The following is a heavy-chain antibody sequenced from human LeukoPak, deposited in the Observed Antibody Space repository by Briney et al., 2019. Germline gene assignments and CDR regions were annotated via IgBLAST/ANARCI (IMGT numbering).Heavy chain of an antibody. CDR3: AKDRTVGASYWYFDL. V-gene: IGHV3-23*01. D-gene: IGHD1-26*01. Sequence: GGSLRLSCAASGFTFSNYAMSWVRQAPGKGLEWVSGIGGSAGSTYYADSVKGRFTISRDSSRNTLFLHMNTLRAEDTAIYYCAKDRTVGASYWYFDLWGRGTLVTVSS. CDR1: GFTFSNYA. CDR2: IGGSAGST. J-gene: IGHJ2*01.